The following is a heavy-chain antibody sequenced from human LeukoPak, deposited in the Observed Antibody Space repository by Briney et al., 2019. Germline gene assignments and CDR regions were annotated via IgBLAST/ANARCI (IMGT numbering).Heavy chain of an antibody. J-gene: IGHJ4*02. Sequence: SVKVSCKASGGTFSSYAISWVRQAPGQGLEWMGGIIPIFGTANYAQKFQGRVTITADKSTSTAYMELSSLRSEDTAVYYCARGDIAAAGNGFDYWGQGTLVTVSS. D-gene: IGHD6-13*01. CDR1: GGTFSSYA. CDR3: ARGDIAAAGNGFDY. CDR2: IIPIFGTA. V-gene: IGHV1-69*06.